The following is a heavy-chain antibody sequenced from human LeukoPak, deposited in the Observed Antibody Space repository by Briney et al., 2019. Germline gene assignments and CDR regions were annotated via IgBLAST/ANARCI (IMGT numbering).Heavy chain of an antibody. V-gene: IGHV1-2*02. CDR1: GYTFTGYY. J-gene: IGHJ5*02. CDR3: AREGGSNYGNWFDP. CDR2: INPNSGGT. Sequence: ASVKVSCKASGYTFTGYYMHWVRQAPGQGFEWMGWINPNSGGTNYAQKFQGRVTMTRDTSISTAYMELSRLRSDDTAVYYCAREGGSNYGNWFDPWGQGTLVTVSS. D-gene: IGHD4-11*01.